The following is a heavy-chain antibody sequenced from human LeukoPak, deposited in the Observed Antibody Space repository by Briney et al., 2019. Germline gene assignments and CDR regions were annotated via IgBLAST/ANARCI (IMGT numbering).Heavy chain of an antibody. CDR2: ISGSGGST. V-gene: IGHV3-23*01. D-gene: IGHD6-19*01. CDR1: GFTFSSYV. CDR3: AKDDWGGVAGYFDF. J-gene: IGHJ4*02. Sequence: PGGSLRLSCVASGFTFSSYVMIWVRQAPGKGLEWVSLISGSGGSTDSADSVKGRFSISRDNSKNTLYLQMNSLRAEDTAIYYCAKDDWGGVAGYFDFWGQGTLVTVSS.